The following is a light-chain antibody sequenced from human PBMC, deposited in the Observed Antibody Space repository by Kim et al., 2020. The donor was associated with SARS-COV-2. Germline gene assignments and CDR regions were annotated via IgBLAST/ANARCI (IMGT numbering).Light chain of an antibody. Sequence: PGKKASITCTGDALPKQYAYWYQQKPGQAPVLVIYKDSERPSGIPERFSGSSSGTTVTLTISGVQAEDEADYYCQSADSSGTPWVFGGGTQLTVL. J-gene: IGLJ3*02. V-gene: IGLV3-25*03. CDR2: KDS. CDR1: ALPKQY. CDR3: QSADSSGTPWV.